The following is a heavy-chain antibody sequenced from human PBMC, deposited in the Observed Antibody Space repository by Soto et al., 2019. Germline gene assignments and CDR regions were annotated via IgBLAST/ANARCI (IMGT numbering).Heavy chain of an antibody. J-gene: IGHJ4*02. CDR3: ARDVTRGYDFGY. V-gene: IGHV3-21*01. D-gene: IGHD5-12*01. CDR2: ISGDLSYI. Sequence: EVQLVESGGGLVQPGGSLRLSCVASGFTFSSYSINWVRQAPGKGLEWVSSISGDLSYIFYADSLKGRFTISRYNARNSVYLQMHSLRADDTAVYDCARDVTRGYDFGYWRQGTLVTVSS. CDR1: GFTFSSYS.